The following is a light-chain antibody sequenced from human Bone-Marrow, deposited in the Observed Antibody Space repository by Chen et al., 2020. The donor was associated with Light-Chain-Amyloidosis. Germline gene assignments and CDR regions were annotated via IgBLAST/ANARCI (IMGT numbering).Light chain of an antibody. CDR1: SGDVGTYNY. CDR3: SSFTSSSSYV. V-gene: IGLV2-14*01. CDR2: AVS. J-gene: IGLJ1*01. Sequence: QYALTQPASVSGSPGQSITISCPGTSGDVGTYNYVSWYQQHPGKAPKVMIDAVSNRPSGVSNRFSGSKSGNTASLTISGLQAEDEADYYCSSFTSSSSYVFGPGTKVTVL.